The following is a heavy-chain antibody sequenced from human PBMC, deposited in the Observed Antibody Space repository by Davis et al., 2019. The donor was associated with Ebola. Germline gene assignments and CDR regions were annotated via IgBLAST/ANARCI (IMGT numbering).Heavy chain of an antibody. CDR1: VFTFYASV. J-gene: IGHJ4*02. V-gene: IGHV3-20*04. Sequence: SLPISCSASVFTFYASVLRWVRQAPGKGLAWVSCINWNGGSTGYADSVKGRFTISRDNAKNTLYLQMNSLRAEDTAVYYCARDSLNYVDYWGQGTLVTVSS. CDR2: INWNGGST. D-gene: IGHD5/OR15-5a*01. CDR3: ARDSLNYVDY.